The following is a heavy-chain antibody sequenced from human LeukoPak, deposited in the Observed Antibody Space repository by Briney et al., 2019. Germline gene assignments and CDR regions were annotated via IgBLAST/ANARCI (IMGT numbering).Heavy chain of an antibody. CDR2: ISGSGGST. D-gene: IGHD3-9*01. V-gene: IGHV3-23*01. CDR1: GFTFSSYA. CDR3: AKEHYSNYDILTGYDDY. Sequence: GGSLRLSCAASGFTFSSYAMSWVRQAPGKGLEWVSAISGSGGSTYYADSVKGRFTISRDNSKNTLYLQMNSLRAEGTAVYYCAKEHYSNYDILTGYDDYWGQGTLVTVSS. J-gene: IGHJ4*02.